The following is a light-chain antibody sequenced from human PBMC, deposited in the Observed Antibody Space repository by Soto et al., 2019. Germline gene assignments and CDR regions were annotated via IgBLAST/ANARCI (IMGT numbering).Light chain of an antibody. J-gene: IGKJ4*01. CDR3: QQRNKWPPVT. CDR2: EAS. V-gene: IGKV3-11*01. Sequence: RSWLPGERATLSCRASPSVSNSLALYQHKPXXXXXLXXXEASNRATGVPTRFSGSGSATDFTLTISRLEPEDFAVYYCQQRNKWPPVTLGGGNKVDIK. CDR1: PSVSNS.